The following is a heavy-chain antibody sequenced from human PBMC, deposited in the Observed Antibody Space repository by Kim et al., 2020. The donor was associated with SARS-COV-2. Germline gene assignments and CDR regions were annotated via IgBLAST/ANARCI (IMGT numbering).Heavy chain of an antibody. D-gene: IGHD6-13*01. CDR2: INPSGST. CDR1: GGSFSGYY. J-gene: IGHJ6*02. V-gene: IGHV4-34*01. Sequence: SETLSLTCAVYGGSFSGYYWSWIRQPPGKGLEWIAEINPSGSTNYNPSLKSRVTISVDTSKNQFSLKLSSVTAADTAVYYCARVRSSRFLIFYYYGMDVWGQGTTVTVSS. CDR3: ARVRSSRFLIFYYYGMDV.